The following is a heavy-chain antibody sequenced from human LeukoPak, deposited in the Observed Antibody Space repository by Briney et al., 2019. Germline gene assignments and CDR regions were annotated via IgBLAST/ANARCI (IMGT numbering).Heavy chain of an antibody. CDR2: IYRGGST. J-gene: IGHJ6*03. CDR3: ARDRVGYMDV. D-gene: IGHD2-15*01. Sequence: PGGSLRLSCAASGFTVSSNYMSWVRQAPGKGLEWVSVIYRGGSTYYADYVRGRFTISRDNSKNTLYLQMSSLRAEDTAVYYCARDRVGYMDVWGKGTTVTISS. CDR1: GFTVSSNY. V-gene: IGHV3-53*01.